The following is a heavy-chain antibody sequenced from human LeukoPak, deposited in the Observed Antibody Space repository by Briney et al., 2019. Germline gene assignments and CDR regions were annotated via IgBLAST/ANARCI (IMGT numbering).Heavy chain of an antibody. Sequence: GGSLRLSCAASGFTFSSSAMSWVRQVPGKGLEWVSGISASGGSTYYADSVKGRFTISRDNAKNSLYLQMNSLRDEDTAMYYCARALGNHFDYWGQGTLVTVSS. J-gene: IGHJ4*02. V-gene: IGHV3-23*01. CDR2: ISASGGST. D-gene: IGHD1-26*01. CDR1: GFTFSSSA. CDR3: ARALGNHFDY.